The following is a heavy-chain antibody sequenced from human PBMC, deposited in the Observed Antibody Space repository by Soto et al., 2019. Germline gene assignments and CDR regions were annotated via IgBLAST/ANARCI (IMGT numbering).Heavy chain of an antibody. D-gene: IGHD3-22*01. CDR1: GASISSVDNY. Sequence: PSETLSLTCSVSGASISSVDNYWRWIRQPPGKGLEWIGSIYYSGNTFYHPSLKSRLTLSVDTSKNQFSLNLHSVTAADTAVYYCARVSSSGRFFGYFQHWGQGTLVTVSS. V-gene: IGHV4-30-4*01. CDR3: ARVSSSGRFFGYFQH. J-gene: IGHJ1*01. CDR2: IYYSGNT.